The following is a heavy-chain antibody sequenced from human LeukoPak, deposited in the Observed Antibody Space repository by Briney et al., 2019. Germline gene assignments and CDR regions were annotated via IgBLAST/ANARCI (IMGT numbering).Heavy chain of an antibody. J-gene: IGHJ6*03. CDR2: IYTSGST. Sequence: PSETLSLTCTVSGGSISSYYWSWIRQPPGKGLEWIGYIYTSGSTNYNPSLKSRVTISVDTSKNQFSLKLSSVTAADTAVYYCSGIGYYYYYMDVWGKGTTVTVSS. CDR3: SGIGYYYYYMDV. V-gene: IGHV4-4*09. CDR1: GGSISSYY.